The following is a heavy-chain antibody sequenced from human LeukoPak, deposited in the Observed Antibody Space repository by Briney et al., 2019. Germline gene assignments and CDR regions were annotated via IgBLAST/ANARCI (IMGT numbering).Heavy chain of an antibody. CDR3: ANGASRGYYPMGVGYFDY. V-gene: IGHV3-23*01. CDR2: ISGSGGST. Sequence: GGSLRLSCAASGFTFSSYAMSWVRQAPGKGLEWVSAISGSGGSTYYADSVKGRFTISRDNSKNTLYLQMNSLRAEDTAVYYCANGASRGYYPMGVGYFDYWGQGTLVTVSS. J-gene: IGHJ4*02. D-gene: IGHD3-22*01. CDR1: GFTFSSYA.